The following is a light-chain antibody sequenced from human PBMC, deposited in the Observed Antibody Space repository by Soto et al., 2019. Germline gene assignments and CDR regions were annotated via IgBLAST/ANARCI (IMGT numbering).Light chain of an antibody. CDR2: GAS. Sequence: EIVMTQSPATLSVSPGERATLSCRASQSVSSNLAWYQQKPGQAPRLLNYGASTRATGIPARFSGSGSGTEFTLTISTLQSEDFAVDYCQQYNNWPFPSWTFGQGTKVEIK. V-gene: IGKV3-15*01. CDR1: QSVSSN. J-gene: IGKJ1*01. CDR3: QQYNNWPFPSWT.